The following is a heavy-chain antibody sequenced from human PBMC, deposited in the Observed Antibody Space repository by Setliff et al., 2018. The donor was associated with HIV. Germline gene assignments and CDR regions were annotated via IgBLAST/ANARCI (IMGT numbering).Heavy chain of an antibody. J-gene: IGHJ4*02. CDR3: ARGNNDLESFDY. Sequence: PSETLSLTCTVSGGSFSSGSYYWSWIRQSAGKGLEWIGRIYTSGGTNYNPSLKSRVTISVDTSKNQFSLKLTSVTASDTAVYYCARGNNDLESFDYWGQGALVTVSS. V-gene: IGHV4-61*02. D-gene: IGHD3-3*01. CDR1: GGSFSSGSYY. CDR2: IYTSGGT.